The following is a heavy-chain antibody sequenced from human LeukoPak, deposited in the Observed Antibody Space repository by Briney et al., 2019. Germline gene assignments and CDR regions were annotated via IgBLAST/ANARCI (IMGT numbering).Heavy chain of an antibody. CDR1: GYTFTSYA. CDR3: ARDSGSSQSDYYYYGMDV. V-gene: IGHV7-4-1*02. Sequence: ASVKVSCKASGYTFTSYAMNWVRQAPGQGLEWMGWINTNTGNPTYAQGFTGRFVFSLDTSVSTAYLQTSSLKAEDTAVYYCARDSGSSQSDYYYYGMDVWGQGTTVTVSS. CDR2: INTNTGNP. D-gene: IGHD1-26*01. J-gene: IGHJ6*02.